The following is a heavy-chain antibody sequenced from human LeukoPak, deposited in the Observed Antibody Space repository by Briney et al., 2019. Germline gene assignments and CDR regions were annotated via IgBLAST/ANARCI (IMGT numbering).Heavy chain of an antibody. D-gene: IGHD3-22*01. CDR3: ARDLHFYDSRGSGFDY. V-gene: IGHV3-21*01. CDR2: ISSNNYI. CDR1: GFTFSSYS. Sequence: GGSLRLSCAASGFTFSSYSMNWVHQAPGRGLEWVSSISSNNYIYYADSVKGRFTISRDNAQNSLYLQMNSLRAEDTAVYYCARDLHFYDSRGSGFDYWGQGTLVTVSS. J-gene: IGHJ4*02.